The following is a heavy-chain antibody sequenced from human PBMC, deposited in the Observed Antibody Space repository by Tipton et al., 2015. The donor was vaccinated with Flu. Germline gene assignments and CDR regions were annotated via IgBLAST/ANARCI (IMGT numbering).Heavy chain of an antibody. CDR1: GFTFSIYW. Sequence: SLRLSCAASGFTFSIYWMSWVRQAPGKGLEWVANIDQGGSAKNYVDSVKGRFTISRDNAKNSLFLQMNSLRAEDMAVYYCVRAISEATYYDDSGNYYAPGYWGQGTLVTVSS. J-gene: IGHJ4*02. CDR2: IDQGGSAK. CDR3: VRAISEATYYDDSGNYYAPGY. D-gene: IGHD3-10*01. V-gene: IGHV3-7*01.